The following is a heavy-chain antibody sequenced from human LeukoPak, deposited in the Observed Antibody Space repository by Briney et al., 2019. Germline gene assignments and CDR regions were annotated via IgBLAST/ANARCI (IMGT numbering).Heavy chain of an antibody. D-gene: IGHD6-19*01. J-gene: IGHJ4*02. CDR3: AKSRSGWHFDY. CDR1: GFTFSSYA. V-gene: IGHV3-30-3*02. Sequence: GGSLRLSCAASGFTFSSYAMHWVRQAPGKGLEWVAVISYDGSNKYYADSVKGRFTISRDNSNNTLYVQMNSLRAEDTAVYYCAKSRSGWHFDYWGQGILVTVSS. CDR2: ISYDGSNK.